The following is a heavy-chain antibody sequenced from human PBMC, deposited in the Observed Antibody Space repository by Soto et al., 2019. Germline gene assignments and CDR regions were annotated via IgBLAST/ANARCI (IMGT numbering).Heavy chain of an antibody. CDR2: MNPNSGNT. D-gene: IGHD2-15*01. CDR1: GYTFTSYD. V-gene: IGHV1-8*01. J-gene: IGHJ5*02. Sequence: ASVKVSCKASGYTFTSYDINWVRQATGQGLEWMGWMNPNSGNTGYAQKFQGRVTMTRNTSISTAYMELSSLRSEDTAVYYCARGKAYCSGGSCYSDWFDPWGQGTLVTVS. CDR3: ARGKAYCSGGSCYSDWFDP.